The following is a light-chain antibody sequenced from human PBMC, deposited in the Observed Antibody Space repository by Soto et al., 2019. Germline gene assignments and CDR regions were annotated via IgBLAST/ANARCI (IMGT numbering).Light chain of an antibody. CDR2: AAS. Sequence: DIQMTQSPSTLSASVRDRVTITCRASQSISSYLNWYQQKPGKAPKVLIYAASSLQGGVPSRFSGIGSGTDFTLSISSLQPEDFATYYCQQSYSGPLTFGGGTKVDIK. CDR1: QSISSY. J-gene: IGKJ4*01. CDR3: QQSYSGPLT. V-gene: IGKV1-39*01.